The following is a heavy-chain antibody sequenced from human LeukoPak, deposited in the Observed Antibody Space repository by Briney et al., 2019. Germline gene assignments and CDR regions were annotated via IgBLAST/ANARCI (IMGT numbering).Heavy chain of an antibody. CDR2: INHSGST. J-gene: IGHJ5*02. CDR1: GGSFSGYY. V-gene: IGHV4-34*01. Sequence: SETLSLTCAVYGGSFSGYYWSWIRQPPGKGLEWIGEINHSGSTNYNPSLKSRVTISVDTSKNQFSLKLSSVTAADTAVYYCARSRALGYCSGGSCYSGFTWFDPWGQGTLVTVSS. D-gene: IGHD2-15*01. CDR3: ARSRALGYCSGGSCYSGFTWFDP.